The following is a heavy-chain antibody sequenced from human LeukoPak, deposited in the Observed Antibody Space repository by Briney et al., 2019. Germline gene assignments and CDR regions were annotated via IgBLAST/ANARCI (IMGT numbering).Heavy chain of an antibody. Sequence: ASVKVSCKASGGTFSSYAISWVRQAPGQGLEWMGGIIPIFGTANYAQKFQGRVTITTDESTSTAYMELSSLRSEDTAVYYCARRMLSVGFGELFDYWGQGTLVTVSS. CDR2: IIPIFGTA. D-gene: IGHD3-10*01. CDR1: GGTFSSYA. CDR3: ARRMLSVGFGELFDY. V-gene: IGHV1-69*05. J-gene: IGHJ4*02.